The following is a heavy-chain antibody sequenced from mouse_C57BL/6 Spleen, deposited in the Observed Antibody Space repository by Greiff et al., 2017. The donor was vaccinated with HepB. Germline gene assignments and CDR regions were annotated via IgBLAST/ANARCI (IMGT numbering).Heavy chain of an antibody. CDR3: ARRTTVVPNWYFDV. D-gene: IGHD1-1*01. V-gene: IGHV1-81*01. CDR1: GYTFTSYG. CDR2: IYPRSGNT. J-gene: IGHJ1*03. Sequence: QVQLQQSGAELARPGASVKLSCKASGYTFTSYGISWVKQRTGQGLEWIGEIYPRSGNTYYNEKFKGKATLTADKSSSTAYMELRSLTSEDSAVYFCARRTTVVPNWYFDVWGTGTTVTVSS.